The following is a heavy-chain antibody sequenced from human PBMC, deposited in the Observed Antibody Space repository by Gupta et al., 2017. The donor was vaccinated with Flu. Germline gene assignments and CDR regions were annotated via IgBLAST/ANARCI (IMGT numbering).Heavy chain of an antibody. V-gene: IGHV1-69*06. CDR3: AREPPYPGYCSSTSCQNNWFDP. J-gene: IGHJ5*02. CDR2: IIPIFGTA. D-gene: IGHD2-2*01. Sequence: QAPGQGLEWMGGIIPIFGTANYAQKFQGRVTMTADKSTSTAYMELSSLRSEDTAVYYCAREPPYPGYCSSTSCQNNWFDPWGQGTLVTVSS.